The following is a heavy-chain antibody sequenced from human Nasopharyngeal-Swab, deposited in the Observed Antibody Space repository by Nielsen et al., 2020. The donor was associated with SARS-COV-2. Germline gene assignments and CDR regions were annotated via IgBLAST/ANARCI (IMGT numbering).Heavy chain of an antibody. CDR3: TRDFSAAAGSFGI. Sequence: GGSLRLSCAASGFTFSSYWMHWVRQAPGKGLVWVSRIKSDGSTTNYADSVKGRFTISRDNAKNTLYLQMHSLRAEDTAVYYCTRDFSAAAGSFGIWGQGTMVTVSS. CDR1: GFTFSSYW. CDR2: IKSDGSTT. D-gene: IGHD6-13*01. J-gene: IGHJ3*02. V-gene: IGHV3-74*01.